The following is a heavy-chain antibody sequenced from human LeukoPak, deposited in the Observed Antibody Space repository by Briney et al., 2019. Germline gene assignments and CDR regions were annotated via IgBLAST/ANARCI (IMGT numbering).Heavy chain of an antibody. CDR2: ISSSSSTI. V-gene: IGHV3-48*04. D-gene: IGHD4-17*01. CDR1: GFTFSSYT. CDR3: ARDTTVHDY. Sequence: GGSLRLSCAASGFTFSSYTINWVRQAPGKGLEWVSYISSSSSTIYYADSVKGRFTISRDNAKNSLYLQMNSLRAEDTAVYYCARDTTVHDYWGQGTLVTVSS. J-gene: IGHJ4*02.